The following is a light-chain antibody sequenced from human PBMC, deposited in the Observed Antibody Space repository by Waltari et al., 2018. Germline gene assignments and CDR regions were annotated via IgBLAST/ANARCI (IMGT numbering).Light chain of an antibody. J-gene: IGKJ1*01. Sequence: DIQMTQSPSSLSASVGDRVTITCRASENVNNYLNWYQQKPGKAPKLLIYKASTLRSGVPSRFSGSGSGTDYTFTISSLQSEDVATYYCQHNYGTPPTFGQGTKVEIK. CDR2: KAS. CDR1: ENVNNY. CDR3: QHNYGTPPT. V-gene: IGKV1-39*01.